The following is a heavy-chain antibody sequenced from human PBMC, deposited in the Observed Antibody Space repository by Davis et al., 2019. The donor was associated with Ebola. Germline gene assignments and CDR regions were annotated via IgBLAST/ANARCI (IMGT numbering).Heavy chain of an antibody. D-gene: IGHD2-8*02. CDR3: ASLRRTITGMDDGFDI. CDR1: GYNFATHW. V-gene: IGHV5-51*01. CDR2: IYTGDSDT. J-gene: IGHJ3*02. Sequence: GESLKISCEASGYNFATHWIGWVRQMPGKGLEWMGIIYTGDSDTRYSPSFRGQVTISADKSIKTAFLQWNSLKASDTAMYYCASLRRTITGMDDGFDIWGQGTMVTVSS.